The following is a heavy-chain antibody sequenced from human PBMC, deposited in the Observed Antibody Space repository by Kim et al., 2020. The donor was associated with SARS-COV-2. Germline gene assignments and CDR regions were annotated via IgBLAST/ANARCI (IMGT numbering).Heavy chain of an antibody. D-gene: IGHD3-10*01. CDR1: GFTFGDYA. V-gene: IGHV3-49*04. CDR2: IRSKAYGGTT. Sequence: GGSLRLSCTASGFTFGDYAMSWVRQAPGKGLEWVGFIRSKAYGGTTEYAASVKGRFTISRDDSKSIAYLQMNSLKTEDTAVYYCTRVEEATDGSGRLFDYWGQGTLVTVSS. CDR3: TRVEEATDGSGRLFDY. J-gene: IGHJ4*02.